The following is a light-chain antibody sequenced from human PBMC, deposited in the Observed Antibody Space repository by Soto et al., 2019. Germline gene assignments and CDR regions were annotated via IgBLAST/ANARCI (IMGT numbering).Light chain of an antibody. CDR2: DVT. Sequence: QSALTQPASVSGSPGQSITISCTGASSDIGAYDYVSWYQQHPDKAPTLIIYDVTRRPSGLSNRFSDSKSGNTASLTISGLQADDEGDYYCSSYTSSRTLIFGGGTKLTVL. CDR3: SSYTSSRTLI. V-gene: IGLV2-14*03. CDR1: SSDIGAYDY. J-gene: IGLJ2*01.